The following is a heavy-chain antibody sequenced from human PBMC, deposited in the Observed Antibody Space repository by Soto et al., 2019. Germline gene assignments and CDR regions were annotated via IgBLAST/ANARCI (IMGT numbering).Heavy chain of an antibody. CDR3: ARGGQNGDTYRFDY. V-gene: IGHV3-30-3*01. Sequence: QVQLVESGGGVVQPGRSLRLSCAASGFTFSSYAMHWVRQAPGKGLEWVAVISYDGSNKYYADSVKGRFTISRDNSKNTLYLQMNSLRAEDTAVYYCARGGQNGDTYRFDYWGQGTLVTVSS. D-gene: IGHD4-17*01. CDR2: ISYDGSNK. J-gene: IGHJ4*02. CDR1: GFTFSSYA.